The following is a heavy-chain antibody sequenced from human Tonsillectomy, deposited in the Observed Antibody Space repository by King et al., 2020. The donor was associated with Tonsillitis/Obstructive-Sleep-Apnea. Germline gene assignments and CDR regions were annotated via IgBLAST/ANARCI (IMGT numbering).Heavy chain of an antibody. V-gene: IGHV5-51*01. D-gene: IGHD3-22*01. CDR1: GYSFTTYW. J-gene: IGHJ3*02. CDR3: ARSDTTCDSYGCYI. Sequence: VQLVESGAEVKKPGESLKISCKGSGYSFTTYWIGWVRQMPGKGLEWMGMIHPGDSDTGYSPSFQGQVTMSADKSISTAYLQRSRLKASETAMYYCARSDTTCDSYGCYIWGQGTMVTV. CDR2: IHPGDSDT.